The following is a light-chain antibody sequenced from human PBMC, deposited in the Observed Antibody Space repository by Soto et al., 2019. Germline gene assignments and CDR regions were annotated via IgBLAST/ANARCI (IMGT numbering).Light chain of an antibody. V-gene: IGKV3-20*01. J-gene: IGKJ1*01. CDR1: QRISNSY. Sequence: MVLRRARGALSLSGGERATLSCMASQRISNSYLAWYQQRPGQAPRVLLYDAYSRSTGIPDRVSGSGSGTAFNLTIRRLQPDDFAVYYCQQYGSSPRTFGQGTKVDIK. CDR2: DAY. CDR3: QQYGSSPRT.